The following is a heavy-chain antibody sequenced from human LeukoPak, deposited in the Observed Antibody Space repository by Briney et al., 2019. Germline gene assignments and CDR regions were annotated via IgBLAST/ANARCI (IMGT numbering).Heavy chain of an antibody. CDR2: IKQDGSEK. CDR1: GFTFSSYW. D-gene: IGHD2-2*01. CDR3: ARASATSWRSVYMDV. J-gene: IGHJ6*03. V-gene: IGHV3-7*04. Sequence: PGESLRLSCAASGFTFSSYWMSWVRQAPGKGLEWVANIKQDGSEKYYVDSVKGRFTISRDNAKNSLYLQMNSLRVEDTAVYYCARASATSWRSVYMDVWGKGTTVTVSS.